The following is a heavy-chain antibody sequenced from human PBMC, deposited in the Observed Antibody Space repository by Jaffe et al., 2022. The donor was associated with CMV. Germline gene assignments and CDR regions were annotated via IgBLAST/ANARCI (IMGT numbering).Heavy chain of an antibody. J-gene: IGHJ4*02. CDR1: GFTFSSYE. Sequence: EVQLVESGGGLVQPGGSLRLSCAASGFTFSSYEMNWVRQAPGKGLEWVSYISSSGSTIYYADSVKGRFTISRDNAKNSLYLQMNSLRAEDTAVYYCASNHDYGDSTEPHWGQGTLVTVSS. D-gene: IGHD4-17*01. CDR3: ASNHDYGDSTEPH. V-gene: IGHV3-48*03. CDR2: ISSSGSTI.